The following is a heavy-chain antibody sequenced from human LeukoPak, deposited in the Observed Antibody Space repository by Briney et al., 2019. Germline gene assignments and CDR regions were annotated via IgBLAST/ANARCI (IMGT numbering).Heavy chain of an antibody. CDR3: ARVRYFDWYLDY. J-gene: IGHJ4*02. CDR1: GFTFSSYW. CDR2: INSDGSST. V-gene: IGHV3-74*01. Sequence: GGSLRLSCAASGFTFSSYWMHWLRQAPGKGLVWVSRINSDGSSTSYADSVKGRFTISRDNAKNTLYLQMNSLRAEDTAVYYCARVRYFDWYLDYWGQGTLVTVSS. D-gene: IGHD3-9*01.